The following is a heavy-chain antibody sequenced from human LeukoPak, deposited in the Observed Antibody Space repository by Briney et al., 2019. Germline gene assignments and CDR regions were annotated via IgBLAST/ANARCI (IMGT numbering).Heavy chain of an antibody. V-gene: IGHV5-51*01. Sequence: GESLKISCKGSGYSFTSYWIGWVRLMPGKGLEWMGIIYPGDSDTRYSPFFQGQVIFSADKSIRTSFLLWSSLKASDTAMYYCARHDQGAATTLDYWGQGTLVTVSS. CDR2: IYPGDSDT. J-gene: IGHJ4*02. CDR3: ARHDQGAATTLDY. CDR1: GYSFTSYW. D-gene: IGHD1-26*01.